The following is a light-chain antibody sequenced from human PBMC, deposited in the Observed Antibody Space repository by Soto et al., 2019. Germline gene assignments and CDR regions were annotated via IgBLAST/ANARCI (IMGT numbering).Light chain of an antibody. Sequence: EIVLTQSPATLSFSPGERATLSCRASQSVSGYVGWYQQKPGQAPRLLIYADSNRATGIPARFSGSGFGTDFTLTISSLEPEDFSVYYCQQRYNWPITFGQGTRLEIK. CDR1: QSVSGY. CDR2: ADS. CDR3: QQRYNWPIT. J-gene: IGKJ5*01. V-gene: IGKV3-11*01.